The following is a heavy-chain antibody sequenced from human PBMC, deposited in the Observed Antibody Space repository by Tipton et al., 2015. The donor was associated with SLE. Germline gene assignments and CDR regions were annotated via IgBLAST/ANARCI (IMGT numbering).Heavy chain of an antibody. CDR1: GFTFSSYW. Sequence: SLRLSCAASGFTFSSYWMHWVRQAPGKGLVWVSRINSDGSSTSYADSVKGRFTISRDNSKNTLYLQMNSLRAEDTAVYYCAKEGSGSSGAFDYWGQGTLVTVSS. CDR3: AKEGSGSSGAFDY. CDR2: INSDGSST. J-gene: IGHJ4*02. D-gene: IGHD3-10*01. V-gene: IGHV3-74*01.